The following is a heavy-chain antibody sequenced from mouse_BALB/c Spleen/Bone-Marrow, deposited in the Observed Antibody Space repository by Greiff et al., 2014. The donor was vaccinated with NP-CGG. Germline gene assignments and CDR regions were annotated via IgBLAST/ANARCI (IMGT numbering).Heavy chain of an antibody. CDR2: ITSGGTYT. CDR3: ARRRAYDYDWYFDV. Sequence: EVQLVESGGGLVKPGGSLKLSCAASGFTFSSYAMSWVRQTPEKRLEWVATITSGGTYTYYPDSVKGRFTISRDNAKNTLYLQMSSLRSEDTAMYYCARRRAYDYDWYFDVWGAGTTATVSS. D-gene: IGHD2-4*01. CDR1: GFTFSSYA. V-gene: IGHV5-9-3*01. J-gene: IGHJ1*01.